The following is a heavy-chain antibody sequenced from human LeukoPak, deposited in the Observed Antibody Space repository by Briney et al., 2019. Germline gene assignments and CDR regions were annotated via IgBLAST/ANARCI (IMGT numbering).Heavy chain of an antibody. V-gene: IGHV4-39*01. Sequence: SETLSLTCTVSGGSISSSSYYWGWIRLPPGKGLEWIGSIYYSGSTYYNPSLKSRVTISVDTSKNQFSLKLSSVTAADTAVYYCARQGGAGGRFDYWGQGTLVTVSS. CDR2: IYYSGST. J-gene: IGHJ4*02. CDR1: GGSISSSSYY. D-gene: IGHD3-10*01. CDR3: ARQGGAGGRFDY.